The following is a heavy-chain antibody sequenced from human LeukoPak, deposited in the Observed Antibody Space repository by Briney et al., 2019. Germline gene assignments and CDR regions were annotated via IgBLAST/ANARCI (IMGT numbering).Heavy chain of an antibody. V-gene: IGHV3-21*01. CDR3: ARDELELQGFDY. J-gene: IGHJ4*02. Sequence: GGPLRLSCAASGFTFSSYSMNWVRQAPGKGLEWVSSISSSSSYIYYADSVKGRFTISRDNAKNSLYLQMNSLRAEDTAVYYCARDELELQGFDYWGQGTLVTVSS. D-gene: IGHD1-7*01. CDR2: ISSSSSYI. CDR1: GFTFSSYS.